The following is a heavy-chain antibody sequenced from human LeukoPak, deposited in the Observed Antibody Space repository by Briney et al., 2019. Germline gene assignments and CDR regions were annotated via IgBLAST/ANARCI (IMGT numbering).Heavy chain of an antibody. CDR3: ARSLNGFYRGLDF. CDR1: GYSFNSYG. D-gene: IGHD3-22*01. Sequence: GGSLRLSCAASGYSFNSYGMNWVRQAPGKGLEWVSVISSTGATTYYAASVKGRFTISRDNSKSTLYLQMDALRADDTAVYYCARSLNGFYRGLDFWGQGTLVTGSS. J-gene: IGHJ4*02. V-gene: IGHV3-23*01. CDR2: ISSTGATT.